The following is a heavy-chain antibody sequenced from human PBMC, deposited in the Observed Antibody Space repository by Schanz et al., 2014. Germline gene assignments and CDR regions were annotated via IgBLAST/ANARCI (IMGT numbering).Heavy chain of an antibody. CDR3: ARGGSGSHYRLDY. CDR1: GFTFSSYG. J-gene: IGHJ4*02. D-gene: IGHD1-26*01. CDR2: IGVDGTTT. V-gene: IGHV3-NL1*01. Sequence: QVQLVESGGGVVQPGRSLRLSCAASGFTFSSYGMHWVRQAPGKGLEWVSVIGVDGTTTYYADSVKGRFTISRDNSKNTLYLQMNSLRAEDTGLYFCARGGSGSHYRLDYWGQGTLVTVSS.